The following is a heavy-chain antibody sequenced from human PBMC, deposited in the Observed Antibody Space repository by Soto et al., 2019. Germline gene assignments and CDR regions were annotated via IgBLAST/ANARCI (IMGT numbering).Heavy chain of an antibody. J-gene: IGHJ6*02. CDR3: ATGRGSSWPHYYYYGMDV. V-gene: IGHV1-24*01. D-gene: IGHD6-13*01. CDR1: GYTLTELS. CDR2: FDPEDGET. Sequence: QVQLVQSGAEVKKPGASVKVSCKVSGYTLTELSMHWVRQAPGKGLEWMGGFDPEDGETIYAQKFQGRVTMTEDTSTDTAYMELSSLRSEDTAVYDCATGRGSSWPHYYYYGMDVWGQGTTVTVSS.